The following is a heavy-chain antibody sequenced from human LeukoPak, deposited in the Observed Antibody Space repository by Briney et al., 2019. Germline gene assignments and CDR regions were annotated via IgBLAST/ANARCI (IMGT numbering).Heavy chain of an antibody. CDR1: GYTFTSYG. CDR2: ISADNGNT. D-gene: IGHD3-22*01. V-gene: IGHV1-18*01. J-gene: IGHJ4*02. CDR3: ARDETYYDSSGQDY. Sequence: GASVKVSCKASGYTFTSYGISWVRQAPGQGLEWMGWISADNGNTNYAQKVQGRVTMTTDTSTSTAYMELRSLRSDDTAVYYCARDETYYDSSGQDYWGQGTLVTVSS.